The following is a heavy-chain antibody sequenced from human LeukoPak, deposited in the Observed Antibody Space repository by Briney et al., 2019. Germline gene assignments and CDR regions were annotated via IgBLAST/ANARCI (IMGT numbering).Heavy chain of an antibody. CDR1: GFTFGSYW. CDR3: ARERWLQW. CDR2: IKQDGSEK. Sequence: GGSLRLSCAASGFTFGSYWMSWVRQAPGKGLEWVANIKQDGSEKYYVDSVKGRFTISRDNAKNSLYLQMNSLRAEDTAVYYCARERWLQWWGQGTLVTVSS. V-gene: IGHV3-7*01. D-gene: IGHD5-24*01. J-gene: IGHJ4*02.